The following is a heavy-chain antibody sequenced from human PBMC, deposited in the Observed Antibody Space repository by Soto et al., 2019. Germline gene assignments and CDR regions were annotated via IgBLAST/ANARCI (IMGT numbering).Heavy chain of an antibody. CDR3: GRGGPYGDYAIAS. D-gene: IGHD4-17*01. J-gene: IGHJ4*02. Sequence: ASVKVSRKASGYTFTSYYMHWMRQAPGEGLEWMGIINPSGGSTSYAQKFQGRVTMTRDTSTSTVYMELSSLRSEDTAVYYCGRGGPYGDYAIASWGQGTVITV. CDR1: GYTFTSYY. V-gene: IGHV1-46*01. CDR2: INPSGGST.